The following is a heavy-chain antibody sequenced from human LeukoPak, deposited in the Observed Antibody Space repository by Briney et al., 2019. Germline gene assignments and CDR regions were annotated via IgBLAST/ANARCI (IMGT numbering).Heavy chain of an antibody. D-gene: IGHD3-3*01. V-gene: IGHV3-74*01. Sequence: GGSLRLSCAASGFTFSSYAMHWVRHAPGQGLVWVSRIKGDGISTNYADSVKGRFTISRDIAKNTLYLQMNSLRAEDTGVYYCAKDHYWSIDYWGRGTLVTVSS. J-gene: IGHJ4*02. CDR3: AKDHYWSIDY. CDR2: IKGDGIST. CDR1: GFTFSSYA.